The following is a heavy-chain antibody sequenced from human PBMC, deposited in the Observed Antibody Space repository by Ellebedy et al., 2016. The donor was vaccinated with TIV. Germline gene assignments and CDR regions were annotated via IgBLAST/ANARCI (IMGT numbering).Heavy chain of an antibody. CDR3: ASGNVDTADNFPFDY. V-gene: IGHV4-59*12. Sequence: SETLSLTCTVSGGSISSYYWSWIRQPPGKGLEWIGYIYYSGSTNYNPSLKSRVTISVDTSKNQFSLKLSSVTAADTAVYYCASGNVDTADNFPFDYWGQGTLVTVSS. CDR2: IYYSGST. D-gene: IGHD5-18*01. CDR1: GGSISSYY. J-gene: IGHJ4*02.